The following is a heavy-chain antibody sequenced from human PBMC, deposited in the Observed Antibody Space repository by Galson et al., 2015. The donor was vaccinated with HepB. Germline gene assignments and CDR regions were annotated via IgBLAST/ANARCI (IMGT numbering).Heavy chain of an antibody. J-gene: IGHJ4*02. V-gene: IGHV3-9*01. CDR3: AKAKRGEYCSGGSCYPYYFDY. D-gene: IGHD2-15*01. CDR2: ISWNSGSI. CDR1: GFTFDDYA. Sequence: SLRLSCAASGFTFDDYAMHWVRHAPGKGLEWVSGISWNSGSIGYADSVKGRFTISRDNAKNSLYLQMNSLRAEDTALYYCAKAKRGEYCSGGSCYPYYFDYWGQGTLVTVSS.